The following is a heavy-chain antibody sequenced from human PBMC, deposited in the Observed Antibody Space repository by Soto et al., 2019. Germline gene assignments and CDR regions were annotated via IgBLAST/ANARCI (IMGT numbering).Heavy chain of an antibody. V-gene: IGHV1-69*13. CDR1: GGTFSSYA. Sequence: SVKVSCKASGGTFSSYAISWVRQAPGQGLEWMGGIIPIFGTANYAQKFQGRVTITADESTSTAYMELSSLRSEDTAVYYCARVGETAMVRDYYYYYGMDVWGQGTTVTVS. D-gene: IGHD5-18*01. CDR3: ARVGETAMVRDYYYYYGMDV. CDR2: IIPIFGTA. J-gene: IGHJ6*02.